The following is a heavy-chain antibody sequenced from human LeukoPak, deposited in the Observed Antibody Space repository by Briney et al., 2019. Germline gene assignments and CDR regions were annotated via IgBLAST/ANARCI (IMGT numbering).Heavy chain of an antibody. V-gene: IGHV4-39*01. D-gene: IGHD5-24*01. Sequence: SETLSLTCTVSGGSISSSIYYWGWIRQPPGKGLEWIGSIYYSGRTYHNPSLKSRVTISVDTSKNQFSLKVRSVTAADTAVYYCARHRSAVEMATTLFGYWGQGTLVTVSS. CDR3: ARHRSAVEMATTLFGY. J-gene: IGHJ4*02. CDR2: IYYSGRT. CDR1: GGSISSSIYY.